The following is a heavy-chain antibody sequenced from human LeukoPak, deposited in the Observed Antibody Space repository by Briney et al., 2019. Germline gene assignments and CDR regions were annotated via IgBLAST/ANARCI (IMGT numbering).Heavy chain of an antibody. J-gene: IGHJ4*02. Sequence: PGGSLRLSCAASGFTVSSNYMSWVRQAPGKGLEWVSVIYSGGSTYYADSVKGRFTISRDNSKNTLYLQMNSLRAEDTAVYHCARTSSGWLGSFDYWGQGTLVTVSS. CDR2: IYSGGST. CDR1: GFTVSSNY. CDR3: ARTSSGWLGSFDY. D-gene: IGHD6-19*01. V-gene: IGHV3-53*01.